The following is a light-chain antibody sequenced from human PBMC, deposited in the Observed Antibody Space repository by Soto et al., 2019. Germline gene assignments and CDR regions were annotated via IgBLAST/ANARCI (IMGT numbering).Light chain of an antibody. CDR3: SSYTSSSTLGVV. Sequence: FGLTHPGSVSWSPGQSITISCTGTSSDVGGYNYVSWYQQHPGKAPKLMIYDVSNRPSGVSNRFSGSKSGNTASLTISGLQAEDEADYYCSSYTSSSTLGVVFGGGTQLTVL. V-gene: IGLV2-14*01. CDR2: DVS. CDR1: SSDVGGYNY. J-gene: IGLJ2*01.